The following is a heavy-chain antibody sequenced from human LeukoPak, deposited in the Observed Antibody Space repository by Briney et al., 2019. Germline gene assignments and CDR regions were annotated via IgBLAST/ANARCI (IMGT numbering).Heavy chain of an antibody. CDR2: INPGGGDT. CDR3: ARGSSSSPKRFDY. D-gene: IGHD6-6*01. J-gene: IGHJ4*02. CDR1: GYTFTSYY. V-gene: IGHV1-46*01. Sequence: ASVKVSCKASGYTFTSYYMNWVRQAPGQGPEWMGVINPGGGDTSYAQKFQGRVTMTRDTSTSTVYMELYSLRSEDTAVYYCARGSSSSPKRFDYWGQGTLVTVSS.